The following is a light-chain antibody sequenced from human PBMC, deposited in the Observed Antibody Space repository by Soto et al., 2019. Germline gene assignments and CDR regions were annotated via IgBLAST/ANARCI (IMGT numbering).Light chain of an antibody. Sequence: DMVFTQSPVTLSLSPGERATLSCMASQTLTSTYLAWYQQKPVQAPRLLIYGASTRATGIPDRFSGSGSGTDFTLTISSLQSEDFAAYYCQQYYYWPETFGQGTKVDIK. V-gene: IGKV3D-15*01. CDR2: GAS. CDR3: QQYYYWPET. J-gene: IGKJ1*01. CDR1: QTLTSTY.